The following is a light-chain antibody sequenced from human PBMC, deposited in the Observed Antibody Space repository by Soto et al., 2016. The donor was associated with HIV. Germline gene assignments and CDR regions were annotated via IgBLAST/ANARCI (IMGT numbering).Light chain of an antibody. J-gene: IGLJ3*02. CDR3: QVWDSSDYTWV. V-gene: IGLV3-21*01. CDR2: DDS. CDR1: DIGRKI. Sequence: SYVLTQSPSMSVAPGTTAKITCGGDDIGRKIVHWYQQKPGQAPVVVVYDDSDRPPGIPERFSGSNSGNTATLTISGVEAGDEADYYCQVWDSSDYTWVFGGGTKLTVL.